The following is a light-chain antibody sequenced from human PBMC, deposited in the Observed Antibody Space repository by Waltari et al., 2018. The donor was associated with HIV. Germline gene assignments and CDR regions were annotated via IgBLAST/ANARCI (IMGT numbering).Light chain of an antibody. CDR3: QQYGSSSLT. J-gene: IGKJ4*01. CDR2: GAS. V-gene: IGKV3-20*01. Sequence: EIVLTQSPGTLSLSPGERATLSCRASQSVSRSYLAWYQQKPGQAPRLLIYGASSRATGIPDSFSGSGSGTDFTLTISRLEPEDFAVYYCQQYGSSSLTFGGGTKVEIK. CDR1: QSVSRSY.